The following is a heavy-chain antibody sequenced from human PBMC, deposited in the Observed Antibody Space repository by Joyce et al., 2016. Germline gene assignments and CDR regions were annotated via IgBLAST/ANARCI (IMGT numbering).Heavy chain of an antibody. Sequence: PLQEPHSARVRPSETLSLNCSVSGVSIIGSYWTWIRQPPGKGLEWSGYMFYGGSFNYNPSLKSRVTISADTSKNQFSLKLTSVTAADTAFYFCVREQHLAHADWGQGIRVTVSS. V-gene: IGHV4-59*01. J-gene: IGHJ4*02. CDR1: GVSIIGSY. D-gene: IGHD6-13*01. CDR2: MFYGGSF. CDR3: VREQHLAHAD.